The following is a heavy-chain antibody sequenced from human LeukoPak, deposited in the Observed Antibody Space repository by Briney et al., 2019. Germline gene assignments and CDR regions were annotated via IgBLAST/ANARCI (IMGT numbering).Heavy chain of an antibody. CDR3: ARDNTYYDFWSGYFDAFDI. Sequence: SVKVSCKASRGTFSSYTISWVRQAPGQGLEWMGRIIPILGIANYAQKFQGRVTITADKSTSTAYMELSSLRSEDTAVYYCARDNTYYDFWSGYFDAFDIWGQGTMVTVSS. CDR1: RGTFSSYT. CDR2: IIPILGIA. D-gene: IGHD3-3*01. J-gene: IGHJ3*02. V-gene: IGHV1-69*04.